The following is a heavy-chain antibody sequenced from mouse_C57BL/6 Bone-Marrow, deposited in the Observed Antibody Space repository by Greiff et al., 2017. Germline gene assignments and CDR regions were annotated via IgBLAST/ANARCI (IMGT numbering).Heavy chain of an antibody. V-gene: IGHV1-50*01. CDR3: AREGGNYYGSLLYWYLDV. Sequence: QVQLQQPGAELVKPGASVKLSCKASGYTFTSYWMQWVKQRPGQGLEWIGEIDPSDSYTNYNQKFKGKATLTVDTSSSTAYMQLSSLTSEDSAVYYCAREGGNYYGSLLYWYLDVWGTGTTGTVSS. J-gene: IGHJ1*03. CDR2: IDPSDSYT. CDR1: GYTFTSYW. D-gene: IGHD1-1*01.